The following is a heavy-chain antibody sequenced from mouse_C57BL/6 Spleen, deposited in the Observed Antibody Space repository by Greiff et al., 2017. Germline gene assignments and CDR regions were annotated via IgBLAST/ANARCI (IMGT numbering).Heavy chain of an antibody. Sequence: QVQLQQPGAELVKPGASVKMSCKASGYTFTSYWITWVKQRPGQGLEWIGDIYPGSGSTNYNEKFKSKATLTVDTSSSTAYMRLSSLASDDSAVYYYARRGGYGNYGWFAYWGQGTLVTVSA. CDR1: GYTFTSYW. D-gene: IGHD2-1*01. CDR3: ARRGGYGNYGWFAY. J-gene: IGHJ3*01. CDR2: IYPGSGST. V-gene: IGHV1-55*01.